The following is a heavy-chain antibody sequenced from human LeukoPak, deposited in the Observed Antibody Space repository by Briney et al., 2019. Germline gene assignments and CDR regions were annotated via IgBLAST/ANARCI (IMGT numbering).Heavy chain of an antibody. CDR3: AREGVISYGPLGY. J-gene: IGHJ4*02. V-gene: IGHV4-39*07. CDR1: GGSISSSSYY. Sequence: SETLSLTCTVSGGSISSSSYYWVWLRQPPGMGLEWIVSIYYSGSAYYNPSLKSRVTISVDTSKNQFSLKLSSVTAADTAVYYCAREGVISYGPLGYWGQGTLVTVSS. CDR2: IYYSGSA. D-gene: IGHD5-18*01.